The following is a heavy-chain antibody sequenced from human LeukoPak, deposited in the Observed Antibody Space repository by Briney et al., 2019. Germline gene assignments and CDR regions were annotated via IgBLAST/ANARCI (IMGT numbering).Heavy chain of an antibody. D-gene: IGHD3-10*01. V-gene: IGHV3-30*02. Sequence: GGSLRLSCAASGFTFSSYGMHWVRQAPGKGLEWVAFIRYDGSNKYYADSVKGRFTISRDNSKNTLYLQMNSLRAEDTAVYYCAKDGESQRRITMVRGVEGFHWFDPWGQGTLVTVSS. CDR3: AKDGESQRRITMVRGVEGFHWFDP. J-gene: IGHJ5*02. CDR2: IRYDGSNK. CDR1: GFTFSSYG.